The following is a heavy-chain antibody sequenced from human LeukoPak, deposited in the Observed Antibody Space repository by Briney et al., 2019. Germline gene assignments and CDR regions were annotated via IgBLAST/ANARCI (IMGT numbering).Heavy chain of an antibody. Sequence: ASVKVSCKASGYTFTGYYMHWVRQAPGQGLEWMGWINPNSGGTNYAQKFQGRVTMTRDTSISTAYMELSRLRSDDTAVYYCAGVDSSGYIGLDYWGQGTLVTVSS. CDR1: GYTFTGYY. V-gene: IGHV1-2*02. D-gene: IGHD3-22*01. CDR3: AGVDSSGYIGLDY. J-gene: IGHJ4*02. CDR2: INPNSGGT.